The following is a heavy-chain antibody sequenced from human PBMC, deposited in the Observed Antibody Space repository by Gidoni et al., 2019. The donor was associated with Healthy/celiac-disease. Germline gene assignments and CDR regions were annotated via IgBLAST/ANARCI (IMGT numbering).Heavy chain of an antibody. V-gene: IGHV3-33*01. D-gene: IGHD6-13*01. J-gene: IGHJ6*02. CDR3: ARDQSSSSWSYYYYGMDV. CDR1: GFTFSSYG. Sequence: QVQLVESGGGVVQPGRSLRLSCAASGFTFSSYGMHWVRQAPGKGLEWVAVIWYDGSNKYYADSVKGRFTIYRDNSKNTLYLQMNSLRAEDTAVYYCARDQSSSSWSYYYYGMDVWGQGTTVTVSS. CDR2: IWYDGSNK.